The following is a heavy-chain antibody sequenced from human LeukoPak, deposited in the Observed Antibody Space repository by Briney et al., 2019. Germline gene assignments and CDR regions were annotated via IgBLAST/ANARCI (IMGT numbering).Heavy chain of an antibody. CDR3: TRATRDVGIDY. CDR2: INSDGSWT. V-gene: IGHV3-74*01. D-gene: IGHD1-26*01. CDR1: GNYW. J-gene: IGHJ4*02. Sequence: GGSLRLSCAASGNYWMHWVRQAPGKGLVWVSHINSDGSWTSYADSVKGRFTISKDNAKNTVYLQMNNLRAEDTAVYYCTRATRDVGIDYWGQGTLVTVSS.